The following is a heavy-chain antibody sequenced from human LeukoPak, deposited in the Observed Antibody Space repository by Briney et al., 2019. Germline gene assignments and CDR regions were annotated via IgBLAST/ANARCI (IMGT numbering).Heavy chain of an antibody. V-gene: IGHV4-30-2*01. D-gene: IGHD3-3*01. CDR2: IYHSGST. CDR3: ARASITIFGVVIEAFDY. Sequence: PSETLSLTCTVSGGSISSGGYYWSWIRQPPGKGLEWIGYIYHSGSTYYNPSLKSRVTISVDRSKNQFSLKLSSVTAADTAVYYCARASITIFGVVIEAFDYWGQGTLVTVSS. CDR1: GGSISSGGYY. J-gene: IGHJ4*02.